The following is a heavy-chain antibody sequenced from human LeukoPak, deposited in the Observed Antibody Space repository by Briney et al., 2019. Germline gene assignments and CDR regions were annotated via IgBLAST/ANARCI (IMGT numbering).Heavy chain of an antibody. CDR2: FNPNSGNT. J-gene: IGHJ6*03. Sequence: PGASVKLSCKASAFTFISYSMHWVRQAPGQGLEWMAWFNPNSGNTHSAHYFQGRFTITRDKSINTAYMELSRLRADDTALYYCAGDIGRVGRQLLYYMVVWGKGTAVIVSS. D-gene: IGHD1-26*01. CDR1: AFTFISYS. V-gene: IGHV1-2*02. CDR3: AGDIGRVGRQLLYYMVV.